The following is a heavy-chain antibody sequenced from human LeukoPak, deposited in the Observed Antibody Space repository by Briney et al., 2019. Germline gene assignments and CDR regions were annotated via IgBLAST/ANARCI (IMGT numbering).Heavy chain of an antibody. CDR1: GFTFSNAW. D-gene: IGHD3-22*01. J-gene: IGHJ4*02. Sequence: GGSLRLSCGASGFTFSNAWMSWVRQAPGKGLEWVGRIKSKIHGGTTDYAAPVKGRFTISRDDSKNILYLQMNSLKTEDTAVYYCTTSSIGYTYAAYWGQGTLVTVSS. CDR2: IKSKIHGGTT. V-gene: IGHV3-15*01. CDR3: TTSSIGYTYAAY.